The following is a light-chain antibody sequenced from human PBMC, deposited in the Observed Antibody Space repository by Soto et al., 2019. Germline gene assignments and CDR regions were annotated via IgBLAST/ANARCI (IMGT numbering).Light chain of an antibody. CDR1: SRDVGGYTY. CDR3: TSYTSSSTPYV. Sequence: QSVLTQPASVSGSPGQSITISCAGTSRDVGGYTYVSWYQQHPGKAPTLMIYDVSNRPSGVPNRFSGSNSGNTASLTISGLQAEDEAHYYCTSYTSSSTPYVFGGGTKVTAL. CDR2: DVS. V-gene: IGLV2-14*01. J-gene: IGLJ1*01.